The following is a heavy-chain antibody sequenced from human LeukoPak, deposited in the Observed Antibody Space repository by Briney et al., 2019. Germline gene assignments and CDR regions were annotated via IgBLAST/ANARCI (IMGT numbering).Heavy chain of an antibody. V-gene: IGHV1-18*04. Sequence: ASMKVSCKASGYTFTSYGISWVRQAPGQGLEWMGWISAYNGNTNYAQKLQGRVTMTTDTSTSTAYMELRSLRSDDTAVYYWARAGYTTVTTKYFQHWGQGTLVTVSS. CDR1: GYTFTSYG. CDR3: ARAGYTTVTTKYFQH. D-gene: IGHD4-17*01. CDR2: ISAYNGNT. J-gene: IGHJ1*01.